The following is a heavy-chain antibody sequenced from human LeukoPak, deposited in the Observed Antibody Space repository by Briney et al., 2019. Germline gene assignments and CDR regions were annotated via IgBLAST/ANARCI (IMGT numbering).Heavy chain of an antibody. Sequence: SETLSLTCTVSGGSFSSSSYSWGWIRQPPGKGLEWIGSIYYSGSTYYNPSLKSRVTISVDTSKNQFSLKLSSVTAADTAIYYCAKTSYYDGSGYYYSSPYFDYWGQGSQVTVSS. CDR2: IYYSGST. J-gene: IGHJ4*02. CDR1: GGSFSSSSYS. V-gene: IGHV4-39*07. CDR3: AKTSYYDGSGYYYSSPYFDY. D-gene: IGHD3-22*01.